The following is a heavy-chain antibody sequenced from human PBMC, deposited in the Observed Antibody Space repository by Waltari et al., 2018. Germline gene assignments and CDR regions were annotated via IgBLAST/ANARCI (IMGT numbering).Heavy chain of an antibody. J-gene: IGHJ5*01. CDR1: GFSLRSSGEG. CDR2: IYWNDDR. CDR3: AHTIPSGYEVRGWFDS. V-gene: IGHV2-5*01. Sequence: QINLQESGPTLVKPTQTLTLTCSFSGFSLRSSGEGVAWIRQPPGKALEWLALIYWNDDRRYRPKLRSRLTITKDTSKNQVVLTMTDMDPLDTATYYCAHTIPSGYEVRGWFDSWGQGTLVTVSS. D-gene: IGHD1-1*01.